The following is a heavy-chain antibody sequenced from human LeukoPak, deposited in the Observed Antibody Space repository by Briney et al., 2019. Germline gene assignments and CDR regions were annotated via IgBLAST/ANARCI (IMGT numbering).Heavy chain of an antibody. CDR2: INAGNGYT. J-gene: IGHJ5*02. CDR1: GYTFTKYA. Sequence: ASVKVSCKASGYTFTKYAMHWVRQAPGQTLEWLGWINAGNGYTRYSQELQGRVTITRDASASTAFMELSSLRSEDTAVYYCARDNSVRDEAWWFNPWGQGTLVTVSS. V-gene: IGHV1-3*03. D-gene: IGHD5-24*01. CDR3: ARDNSVRDEAWWFNP.